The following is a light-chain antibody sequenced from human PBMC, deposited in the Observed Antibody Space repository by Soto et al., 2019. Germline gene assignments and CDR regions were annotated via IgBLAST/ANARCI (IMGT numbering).Light chain of an antibody. Sequence: QSVLTQPPSASGSPGQSVTISCTGTSSDVGGYNYVSWYQQHPGKAPKLMIYEVSKRPSGVPDRFSGSKSGNTASLTVSGLQAEDEADYYCSSYGGSNNWLVFGTGTKVTGL. CDR3: SSYGGSNNWLV. CDR1: SSDVGGYNY. V-gene: IGLV2-8*01. J-gene: IGLJ1*01. CDR2: EVS.